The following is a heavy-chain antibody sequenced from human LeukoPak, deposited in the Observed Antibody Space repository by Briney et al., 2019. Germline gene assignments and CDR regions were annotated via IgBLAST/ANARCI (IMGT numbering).Heavy chain of an antibody. V-gene: IGHV4-59*08. CDR3: ARHGGSYFPY. Sequence: SPTLSLTCTVAGGSINGYYWSWIRRPPGRGLEWIAYIYYSGTTKYNPALQSRVTISVDTSNNQFSLKLSSVTAADTAVYYCARHGGSYFPYWGQGTLVTVSS. CDR1: GGSINGYY. J-gene: IGHJ4*02. D-gene: IGHD1-26*01. CDR2: IYYSGTT.